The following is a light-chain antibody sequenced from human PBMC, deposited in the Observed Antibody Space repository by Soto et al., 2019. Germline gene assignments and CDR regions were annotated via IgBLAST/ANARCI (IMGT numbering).Light chain of an antibody. J-gene: IGKJ5*01. CDR1: QSISSY. CDR2: DTS. CDR3: QQYNNWPPIT. Sequence: MTQYPSSLSASVGDRVTITCRASQSISSYLNLYQQNPGQAPRLLIYDTSTRATAIPARFSGSGSGTEFTLTISSLQSEDFAVYYCQQYNNWPPITFCQGTRLEIK. V-gene: IGKV3-15*01.